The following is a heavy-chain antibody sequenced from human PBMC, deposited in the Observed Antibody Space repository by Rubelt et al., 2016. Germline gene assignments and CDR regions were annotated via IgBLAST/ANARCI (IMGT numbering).Heavy chain of an antibody. Sequence: LVKPSETLSLTCAVYGGSFSGYYWSWIRQPPGKGLEWIGYIYYSGSTNYNPSLKSRVTISVDTSKNQFSLKLSSVTAADTAVYYCARTPYGSGSYPPLDAFDIWGQGTMVTVSS. CDR3: ARTPYGSGSYPPLDAFDI. D-gene: IGHD3-10*01. CDR2: IYYSGST. J-gene: IGHJ3*02. V-gene: IGHV4-59*01. CDR1: GGSFSGYY.